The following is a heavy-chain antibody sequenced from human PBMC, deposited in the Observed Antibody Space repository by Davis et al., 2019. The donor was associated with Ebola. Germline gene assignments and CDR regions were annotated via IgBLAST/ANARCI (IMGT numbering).Heavy chain of an antibody. J-gene: IGHJ4*02. V-gene: IGHV3-23*01. CDR1: GFTFSSYA. D-gene: IGHD3-3*01. CDR2: ISGSGGST. Sequence: GGSLRLSCAASGFTFSSYAMSWVRQAPGKGLEWVSAISGSGGSTYYADSVKGRFTISRDNSKNTLYLQMNSLRAEDTAVYYCAKDLDTIFGVVTPQGYWGQGTLVTVSS. CDR3: AKDLDTIFGVVTPQGY.